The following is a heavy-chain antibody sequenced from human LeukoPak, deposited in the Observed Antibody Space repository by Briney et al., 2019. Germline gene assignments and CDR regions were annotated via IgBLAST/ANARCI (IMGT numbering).Heavy chain of an antibody. CDR2: IRSRGYGGTT. CDR3: TRGILGYCSGGRCYEWFDP. CDR1: GFTFRVYA. D-gene: IGHD2-15*01. V-gene: IGHV3-49*03. Sequence: GGPLRLSCTASGFTFRVYAMSWLRQAPGKGLEWVGFIRSRGYGGTTEYAASVKGRFTISRDDSKSIAYLQMNSLKTEDRAVYYCTRGILGYCSGGRCYEWFDPWGQGTLVTVSS. J-gene: IGHJ5*02.